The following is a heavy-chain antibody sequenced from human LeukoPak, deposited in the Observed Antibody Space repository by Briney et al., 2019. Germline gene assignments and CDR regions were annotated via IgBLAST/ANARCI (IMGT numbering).Heavy chain of an antibody. Sequence: GRSLRLSCAASGFTFSSYGMHWVRQAPGKGLEWVAIISSDGSNKYYADSVKGRFTISRDNSKNTLCLQMSSLRAEDTAVYYCARNAYGAQTPSDVWGQGTTVTVSS. J-gene: IGHJ6*02. CDR3: ARNAYGAQTPSDV. CDR2: ISSDGSNK. D-gene: IGHD4-17*01. V-gene: IGHV3-30*03. CDR1: GFTFSSYG.